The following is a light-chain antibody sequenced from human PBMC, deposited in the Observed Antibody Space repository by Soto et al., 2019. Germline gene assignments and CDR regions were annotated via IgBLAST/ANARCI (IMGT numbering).Light chain of an antibody. J-gene: IGKJ2*01. CDR2: DAS. CDR3: QQYISYPYT. Sequence: DLQMTQFPSTLSASVGDRVTITCRASQTTNTWLAWYQQKPGTAPKLLIYDASSLEGGVPSRFSASGSGTGFTLTISSLQPDDLATYYCQQYISYPYTFGQGTKVDIK. CDR1: QTTNTW. V-gene: IGKV1-5*01.